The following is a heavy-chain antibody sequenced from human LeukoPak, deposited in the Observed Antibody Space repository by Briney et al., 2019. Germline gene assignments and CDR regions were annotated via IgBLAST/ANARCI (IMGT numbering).Heavy chain of an antibody. Sequence: GGSLRLSCAASGFTLSSYWMHWVRQAPGKGLVWVSRINPDGSTTTYADSVKGRFTISRDNAKNTLYLQMHSLRADDTAVYYCSIDTFGRDDYWGQGTLVTVSS. D-gene: IGHD3-10*01. CDR1: GFTLSSYW. CDR3: SIDTFGRDDY. V-gene: IGHV3-74*01. J-gene: IGHJ4*02. CDR2: INPDGSTT.